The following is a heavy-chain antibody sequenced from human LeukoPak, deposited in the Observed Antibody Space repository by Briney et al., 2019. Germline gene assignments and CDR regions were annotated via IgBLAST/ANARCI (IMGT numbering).Heavy chain of an antibody. CDR3: ARGGWSLDL. V-gene: IGHV4-59*01. Sequence: SETLSLTCTVSGGSMTGSYWSWIRQPPGKGLEWIGYIYYSGTTNYNPPLKSRVTISVDTSKNQFSLKLISVTAADTAVYFCARGGWSLDLWGRGTLVAVSS. J-gene: IGHJ2*01. D-gene: IGHD1-26*01. CDR1: GGSMTGSY. CDR2: IYYSGTT.